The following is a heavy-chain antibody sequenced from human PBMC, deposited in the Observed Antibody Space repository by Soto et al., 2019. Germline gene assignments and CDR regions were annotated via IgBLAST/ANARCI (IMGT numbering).Heavy chain of an antibody. J-gene: IGHJ4*02. CDR3: ARYYYVATGYHYAFDY. Sequence: GGSLRLSCAASGFTFSSYSMNWVRQAPGKGLEWVSYISSSSSTIYYADSVKGRFTISRDNSNNTLCLQLHSLRAEDSALYYCARYYYVATGYHYAFDYWGRGTLVTVSS. CDR2: ISSSSSTI. D-gene: IGHD3-22*01. V-gene: IGHV3-48*01. CDR1: GFTFSSYS.